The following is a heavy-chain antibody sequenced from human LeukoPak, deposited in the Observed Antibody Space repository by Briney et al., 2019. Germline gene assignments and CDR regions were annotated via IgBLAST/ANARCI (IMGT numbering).Heavy chain of an antibody. CDR1: GGSISGYY. CDR2: FYYSGST. Sequence: SETLSLTCTVSGGSISGYYWSWIRQPPGKGLEWIGYFYYSGSTNYNPSLKSRVTISVDTSKNQFSLKLSSVTAAGTAVYYCARGGSAMALGYWGQGTLVTVSS. D-gene: IGHD5-18*01. V-gene: IGHV4-59*01. J-gene: IGHJ4*02. CDR3: ARGGSAMALGY.